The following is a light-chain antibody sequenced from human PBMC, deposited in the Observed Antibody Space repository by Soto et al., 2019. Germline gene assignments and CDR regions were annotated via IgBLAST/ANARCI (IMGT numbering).Light chain of an antibody. CDR2: DVT. J-gene: IGLJ2*01. CDR3: SSYTTRDTLEVV. Sequence: QSALTQPASVSGSPGQSIAIPCTGTSSDVGDFNYVSWYQQHPGKVPKLVIYDVTTRPSGVSRRFSGSKSGNTASLTISGLQAEDEADYYCSSYTTRDTLEVVFGGGTKLTVL. V-gene: IGLV2-14*01. CDR1: SSDVGDFNY.